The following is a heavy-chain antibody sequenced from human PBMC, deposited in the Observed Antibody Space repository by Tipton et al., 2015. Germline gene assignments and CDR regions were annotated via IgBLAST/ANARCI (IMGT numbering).Heavy chain of an antibody. J-gene: IGHJ6*02. V-gene: IGHV4-61*01. CDR3: ARDLEHGMDV. CDR1: GGSVSSGSYY. CDR2: ISFRDTT. Sequence: TLSLTCTVSGGSVSSGSYYWSWIRQPPGKGLEWIGYISFRDTTHYNPSLKSRITISLKTSKNQFSLKMSSVTAADTAVYFCARDLEHGMDVWGQGTPATVS.